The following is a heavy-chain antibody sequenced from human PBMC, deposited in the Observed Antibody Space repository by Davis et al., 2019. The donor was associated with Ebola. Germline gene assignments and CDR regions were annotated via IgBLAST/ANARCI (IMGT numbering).Heavy chain of an antibody. V-gene: IGHV3-33*01. CDR2: IWYDGSNK. CDR3: ARAGGGDLEPPYYYGFDV. Sequence: PGGSLRLSCAASGFTFSSYGMHWVRQAPGKGLEWAAVIWYDGSNKYYADSVKGRFTISRDNSKTTLYLQMNSLRAEDTAVYYCARAGGGDLEPPYYYGFDVWGQGTTVTVSS. CDR1: GFTFSSYG. D-gene: IGHD2-21*01. J-gene: IGHJ6*02.